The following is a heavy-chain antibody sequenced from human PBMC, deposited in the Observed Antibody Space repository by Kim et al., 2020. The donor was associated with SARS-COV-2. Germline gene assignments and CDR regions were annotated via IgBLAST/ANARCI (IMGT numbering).Heavy chain of an antibody. D-gene: IGHD3-3*01. CDR3: ARAPYYDFWSGYYNYFDY. Sequence: SETLSLTCTVSGGSISSGGYYWSWIRQHPGKGLEWIGYIYYSGSTYYNPSLKSRVTISVDTSKNQFSLKPSSVTAADTAVYYCARAPYYDFWSGYYNYFDYWGQGTLVTVSS. CDR2: IYYSGST. J-gene: IGHJ4*02. V-gene: IGHV4-31*03. CDR1: GGSISSGGYY.